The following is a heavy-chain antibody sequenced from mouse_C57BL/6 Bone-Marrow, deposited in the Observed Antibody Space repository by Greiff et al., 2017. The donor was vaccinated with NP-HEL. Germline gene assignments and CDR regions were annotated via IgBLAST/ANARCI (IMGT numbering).Heavy chain of an antibody. CDR1: GYTFTSYW. J-gene: IGHJ2*01. Sequence: QVQLQQPGAELVKPGASVKMSCKASGYTFTSYWITWVKQRPGQGLEWIGDIYPGSGSTNYNETFKSKATLTVDTSSSTAYMQLISLTSEDSAVYYCARSQTLPLTTVDFDYWGQGTTLTVSS. V-gene: IGHV1-55*01. CDR2: IYPGSGST. CDR3: ARSQTLPLTTVDFDY. D-gene: IGHD1-1*01.